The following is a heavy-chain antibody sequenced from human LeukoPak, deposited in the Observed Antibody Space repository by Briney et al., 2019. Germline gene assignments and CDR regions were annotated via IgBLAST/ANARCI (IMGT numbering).Heavy chain of an antibody. J-gene: IGHJ4*02. D-gene: IGHD6-19*01. V-gene: IGHV1-2*02. Sequence: ASVKVSCKASGYTFTSYAMNWVRQAPGQGLEWMGWINPNSGGTNYAQKFQGRVTMTRDTSNSTAYMELSSLRSDDTAVYYCARVIISSGWYGRSKYFDYWGQGTLVTVSS. CDR1: GYTFTSYA. CDR3: ARVIISSGWYGRSKYFDY. CDR2: INPNSGGT.